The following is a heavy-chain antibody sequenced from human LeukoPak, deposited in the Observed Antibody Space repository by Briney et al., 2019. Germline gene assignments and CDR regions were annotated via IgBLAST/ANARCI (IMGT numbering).Heavy chain of an antibody. D-gene: IGHD3-9*01. V-gene: IGHV4-39*07. CDR2: ISYSGST. CDR1: GGSISSSSYY. Sequence: SETLSLTCTVSGGSISSSSYYWGWIRQPPGKGLEWIGSISYSGSTYYNPSLKSRVIISVDTSKNQFSLKLSSVTAADTAVYYCARIADILTGYYFDYWGQGTLVTVSS. CDR3: ARIADILTGYYFDY. J-gene: IGHJ4*02.